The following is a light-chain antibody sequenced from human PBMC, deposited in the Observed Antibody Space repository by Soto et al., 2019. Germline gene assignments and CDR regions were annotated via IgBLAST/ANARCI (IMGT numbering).Light chain of an antibody. CDR2: EGT. V-gene: IGLV2-23*01. Sequence: QSALTQPASVSGFLGQSITMSCTGSSSDVGTFNLVSWFQQHPGKAPKLLIFEGTKRPSGVSDRFSGSKSGNTASLTISGLQAEDEADYYCCSYAGSYTFPVVFGGGTKLTVL. CDR3: CSYAGSYTFPVV. CDR1: SSDVGTFNL. J-gene: IGLJ2*01.